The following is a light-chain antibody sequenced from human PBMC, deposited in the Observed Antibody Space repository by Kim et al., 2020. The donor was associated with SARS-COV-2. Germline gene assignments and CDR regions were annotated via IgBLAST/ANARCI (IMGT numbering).Light chain of an antibody. V-gene: IGKV3-11*01. CDR3: QQRRNLIS. J-gene: IGKJ5*01. CDR2: DAS. Sequence: SLSRGERATLSCRASQRVGNSLAWYQQKPGQDPRLVIYDASNRATGIPVRLSGGGSGTDFTLTISSIEPDDFAGYYCQQRRNLISFGQGTRLEIK. CDR1: QRVGNS.